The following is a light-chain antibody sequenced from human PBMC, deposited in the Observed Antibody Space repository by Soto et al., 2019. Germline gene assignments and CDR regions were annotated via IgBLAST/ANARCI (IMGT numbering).Light chain of an antibody. CDR3: QQYGSSPIT. CDR1: QSFSNY. V-gene: IGKV3-20*01. CDR2: GAS. Sequence: EIVFTLSPATVSLSPGERATLSCRASQSFSNYLAWYQQKPGQAPRLLIYGASSRATGIPDRFSGSGSGTDFTLTISRLEHEDFAVYYCQQYGSSPITFGQGTRLEIK. J-gene: IGKJ5*01.